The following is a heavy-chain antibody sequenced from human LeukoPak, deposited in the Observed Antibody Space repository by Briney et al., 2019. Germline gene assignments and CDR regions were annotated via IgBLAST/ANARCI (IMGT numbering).Heavy chain of an antibody. J-gene: IGHJ5*02. Sequence: SETLSLTCTVSGGSISSSSYYWGWIRQPPGKGLEWVGGIYYSGSTYYNPSLKSRVTISVDTSKNQFSLKLSSVTAADTAVYYCARVNFWSGSLYNWFDPWGQGTLVTVSS. CDR1: GGSISSSSYY. D-gene: IGHD3-3*01. CDR2: IYYSGST. CDR3: ARVNFWSGSLYNWFDP. V-gene: IGHV4-39*07.